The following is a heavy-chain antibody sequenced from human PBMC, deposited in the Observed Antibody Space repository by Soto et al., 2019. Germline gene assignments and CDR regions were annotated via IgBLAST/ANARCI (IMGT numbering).Heavy chain of an antibody. CDR1: GYRFTSYW. CDR3: AGGGVRGVITRTRDYYGMDV. V-gene: IGHV5-51*01. D-gene: IGHD3-10*01. CDR2: IYPGDSDT. J-gene: IGHJ6*02. Sequence: GESLKLSCNGSGYRFTSYWIGLVRQMPRKGLEWMGIIYPGDSDTRYSPSFQGQVTISADKSISTAYLQWSSLKASDTAMYYCAGGGVRGVITRTRDYYGMDVWGQGTTVTVSS.